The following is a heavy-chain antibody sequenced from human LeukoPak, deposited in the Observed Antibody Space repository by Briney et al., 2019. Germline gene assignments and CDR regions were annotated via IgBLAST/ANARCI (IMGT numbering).Heavy chain of an antibody. J-gene: IGHJ4*02. CDR1: GFTFSSYG. CDR3: ARVSAAGDY. V-gene: IGHV3-30*02. D-gene: IGHD6-13*01. CDR2: IRDDGSNK. Sequence: GGSLRLSCAASGFTFSSYGMQWVRQAPGKGLEWVTFIRDDGSNKYYADSVKGRFTISRDNAKNSLYLQMNSLRAEDTAVYYCARVSAAGDYWGQGTLVTVSS.